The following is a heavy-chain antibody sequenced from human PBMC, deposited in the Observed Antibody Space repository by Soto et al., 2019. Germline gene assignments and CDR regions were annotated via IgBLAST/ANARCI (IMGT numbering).Heavy chain of an antibody. CDR2: IYYIGST. Sequence: SETLSLTCTVSGGSISSGGYYWSWIRQHPGKGLEWIGYIYYIGSTYYNPSLKSRVTISVDTSKNQFSLKLSSVTAADTAVYYCARYFMVRGVLSAFDLWGQGTMVTVSS. J-gene: IGHJ3*01. CDR3: ARYFMVRGVLSAFDL. D-gene: IGHD3-10*01. CDR1: GGSISSGGYY. V-gene: IGHV4-31*03.